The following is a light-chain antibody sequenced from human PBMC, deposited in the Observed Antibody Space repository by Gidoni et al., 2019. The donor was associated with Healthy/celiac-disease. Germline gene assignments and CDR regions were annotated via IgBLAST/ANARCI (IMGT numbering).Light chain of an antibody. Sequence: QSVLTQPPSASGTPGQRVTISGSGSSSNIGSNYVYWYQQLPGTAPKLLIYSNNQRPSGVPDRFSGSKSGTSASLAISGLRSEDEADYYCAAWDDSLSGLHVVFGGGTKLTVL. CDR3: AAWDDSLSGLHVV. J-gene: IGLJ2*01. CDR1: SSNIGSNY. V-gene: IGLV1-47*02. CDR2: SNN.